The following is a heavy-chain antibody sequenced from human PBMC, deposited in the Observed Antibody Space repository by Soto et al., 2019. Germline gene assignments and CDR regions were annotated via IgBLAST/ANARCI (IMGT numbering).Heavy chain of an antibody. Sequence: ASVKVSCKASGYTFTSYYMHWVRQAPGQGLEWMGIINPSGGSTSYAQKFQGRVTMTRDTSTSTVYMELSSLRSEDTAVYYCARGSVWSGYFWYYFDYWGQGTLVTVYS. J-gene: IGHJ4*02. CDR2: INPSGGST. CDR1: GYTFTSYY. V-gene: IGHV1-46*01. D-gene: IGHD3-3*01. CDR3: ARGSVWSGYFWYYFDY.